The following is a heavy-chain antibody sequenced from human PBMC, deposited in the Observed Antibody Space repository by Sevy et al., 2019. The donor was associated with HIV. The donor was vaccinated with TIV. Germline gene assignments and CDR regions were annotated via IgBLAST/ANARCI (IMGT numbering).Heavy chain of an antibody. V-gene: IGHV1-2*02. J-gene: IGHJ4*02. CDR1: GYTFTGYY. CDR3: ARMGDYFDTSGYYPLKY. Sequence: ASVKVSCKASGYTFTGYYVHWLRQAPGQGLEWMGWINPKTGGTYFAKKFQDRVTMTTGTSITTAYMELSGLRFDDTAVYYCARMGDYFDTSGYYPLKYWGLGTLVTVSS. CDR2: INPKTGGT. D-gene: IGHD3-22*01.